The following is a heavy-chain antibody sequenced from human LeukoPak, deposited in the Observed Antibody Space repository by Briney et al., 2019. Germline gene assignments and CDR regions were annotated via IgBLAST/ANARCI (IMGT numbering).Heavy chain of an antibody. D-gene: IGHD2-15*01. CDR2: ISSSSSYI. CDR3: ARDYCSGGSCHDY. J-gene: IGHJ4*02. Sequence: GGSLGLSCAASGFTFSSYWMNWVRQAPGKGLEWVSSISSSSSYIYYADSVKGRFTISRDNAKNSLYLQMNSLRAEDTAVYYCARDYCSGGSCHDYWGQGTLVTVSS. CDR1: GFTFSSYW. V-gene: IGHV3-21*01.